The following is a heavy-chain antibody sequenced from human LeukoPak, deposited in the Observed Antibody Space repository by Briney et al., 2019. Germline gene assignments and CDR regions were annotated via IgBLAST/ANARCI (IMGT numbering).Heavy chain of an antibody. Sequence: SVKVSCKASGGTFSSYAISWVRQAPGQGLEWTGGIIPIFGTANYAQKFQGRVTITADESTSTAYMELSSLRSEDTAVYYCASVYCSGGSCYSYYYYGMDVWGKGTTVTVSS. CDR1: GGTFSSYA. D-gene: IGHD2-15*01. CDR2: IIPIFGTA. CDR3: ASVYCSGGSCYSYYYYGMDV. V-gene: IGHV1-69*13. J-gene: IGHJ6*04.